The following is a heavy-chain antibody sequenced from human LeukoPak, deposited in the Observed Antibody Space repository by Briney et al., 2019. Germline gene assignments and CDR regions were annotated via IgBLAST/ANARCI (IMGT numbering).Heavy chain of an antibody. CDR3: ARGDSPDYGDYQHLDY. Sequence: GGSLRLSCAASGFTVSSNYMRWVPQAPGKGLEWVSDIYSGGNTYYADPVKGRFTISRDNYKNTLSLQMNSLRAEDTAVYYCARGDSPDYGDYQHLDYWGQGTLVTVSS. J-gene: IGHJ4*02. V-gene: IGHV3-53*01. CDR2: IYSGGNT. CDR1: GFTVSSNY. D-gene: IGHD4-17*01.